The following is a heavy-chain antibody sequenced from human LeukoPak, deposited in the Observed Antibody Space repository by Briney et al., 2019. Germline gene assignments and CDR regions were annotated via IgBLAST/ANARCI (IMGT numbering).Heavy chain of an antibody. CDR1: GGSISSGDYY. CDR3: ARDGYDSSGYALRFDY. J-gene: IGHJ4*02. Sequence: PSQTLSLTCTVSGGSISSGDYYWSWIRQPPGKGLEWIGYIYYSGSTYYNPSLKSRVTISVDTSKNQFSLKLSSVTAADTAVYYCARDGYDSSGYALRFDYWGQGTLVTVSS. D-gene: IGHD3-22*01. CDR2: IYYSGST. V-gene: IGHV4-30-4*01.